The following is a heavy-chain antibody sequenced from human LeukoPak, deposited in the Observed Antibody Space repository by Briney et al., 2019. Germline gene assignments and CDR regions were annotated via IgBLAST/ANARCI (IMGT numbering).Heavy chain of an antibody. D-gene: IGHD3-10*01. J-gene: IGHJ5*02. CDR3: ARVSLWFGEFVSRFDP. CDR2: IYYSGST. V-gene: IGHV4-31*03. CDR1: GGSISSGGYY. Sequence: NPSETLSLTCTVSGGSISSGGYYWSWIRQHPGKGLEWIGYIYYSGSTYYNPSLKSRVTISVDTSKNQFSLKLSSVTAADTAVYYCARVSLWFGEFVSRFDPWGQGTLVTVSS.